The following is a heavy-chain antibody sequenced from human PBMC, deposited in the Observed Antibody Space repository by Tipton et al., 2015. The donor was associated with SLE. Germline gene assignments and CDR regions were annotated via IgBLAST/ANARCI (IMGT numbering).Heavy chain of an antibody. Sequence: TLSLTCTVSGGSISRYYWGWIRQPAGKGLEWIGRIYTSGSTNYNPSLKSRVTMSVDTSKNQFSLKLSSVTAADTAVYYCAREGVELELDYWGQGTLVTVSS. CDR2: IYTSGST. CDR3: AREGVELELDY. V-gene: IGHV4-4*07. CDR1: GGSISRYY. J-gene: IGHJ4*02. D-gene: IGHD1-7*01.